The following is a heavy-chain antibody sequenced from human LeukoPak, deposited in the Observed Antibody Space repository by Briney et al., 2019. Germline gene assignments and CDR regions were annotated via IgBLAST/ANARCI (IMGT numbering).Heavy chain of an antibody. CDR1: GGSFSGYY. V-gene: IGHV4-34*01. J-gene: IGHJ4*02. Sequence: SETLSLTCAVYGGSFSGYYWSWIRQPPGKGLEWIGEINHSGSTNYNPSLKSRVTISVDTSKNQFSLKLSSVTAADTAVYYCARGNGGSGSYPDYWGQGTLVTVSS. CDR3: ARGNGGSGSYPDY. CDR2: INHSGST. D-gene: IGHD3-10*01.